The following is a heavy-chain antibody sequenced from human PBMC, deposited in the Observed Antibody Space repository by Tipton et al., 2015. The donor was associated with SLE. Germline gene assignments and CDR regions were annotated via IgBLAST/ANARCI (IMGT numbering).Heavy chain of an antibody. V-gene: IGHV4-4*02. Sequence: TLSLTCAVSGGSISSSNWWSWVRQPPGKGLEWIGEIYHSGSTNYNPALKSRVTISVDKSKNKFSLKLSSVTAADTAVYYCARSRRGADYYFYGMDVWGQGTTGTVSS. J-gene: IGHJ6*02. D-gene: IGHD6-19*01. CDR3: ARSRRGADYYFYGMDV. CDR1: GGSISSSNW. CDR2: IYHSGST.